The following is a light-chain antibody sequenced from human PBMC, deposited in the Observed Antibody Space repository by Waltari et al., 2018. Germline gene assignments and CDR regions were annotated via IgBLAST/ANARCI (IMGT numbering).Light chain of an antibody. V-gene: IGLV2-23*01. CDR1: SSGAGSSDL. J-gene: IGLJ2*01. Sequence: QSALTQPASVSGSPGPSTPVPRTGASSGAGSSDLVCWYQQHPGKAPKLIIYEGNKRPSGVSNRFSGFKSGNTASLTISGLQAEDEAEYYCSSNAGRGIVFGGGTKLTVL. CDR3: SSNAGRGIV. CDR2: EGN.